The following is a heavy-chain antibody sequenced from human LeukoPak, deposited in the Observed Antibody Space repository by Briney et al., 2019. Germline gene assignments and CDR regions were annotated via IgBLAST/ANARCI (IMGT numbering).Heavy chain of an antibody. CDR2: LFGGGSV. V-gene: IGHV3-53*01. CDR1: AFTVNTYY. Sequence: PGGSLRLSCAASAFTVNTYYMSWVRQAPGKGLEWVSVLFGGGSVYYADSVTGRFTIFRDNSKNTLYLQMTSLRGEDTAVYYCARGGRADTATWYYFDYWGQGTQVTVSS. J-gene: IGHJ4*02. D-gene: IGHD5-18*01. CDR3: ARGGRADTATWYYFDY.